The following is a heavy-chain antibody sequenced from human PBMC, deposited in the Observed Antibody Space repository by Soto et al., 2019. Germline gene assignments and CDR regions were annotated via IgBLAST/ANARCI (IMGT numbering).Heavy chain of an antibody. CDR3: ARYSGSYYDHDAFDI. D-gene: IGHD1-26*01. J-gene: IGHJ3*02. V-gene: IGHV4-59*01. CDR2: IYYSGST. CDR1: GGSISSYY. Sequence: ASETLSLTCTVSGGSISSYYWSCIRQPPGKGLEWIGYIYYSGSTNYNPSLKSRVTISVDTSKNQFSLKLSSVTAADTAVYYCARYSGSYYDHDAFDIWGQGTMVTVSS.